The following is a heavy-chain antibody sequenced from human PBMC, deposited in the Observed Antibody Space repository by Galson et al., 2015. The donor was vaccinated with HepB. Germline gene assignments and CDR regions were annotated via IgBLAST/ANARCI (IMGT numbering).Heavy chain of an antibody. CDR1: GFTFSSYS. Sequence: SLRLSCAASGFTFSSYSMNWVRQAPGKGLEWVSSISSSSSYIYYADSVKGRFTISRDNAKNSLYLQMNSLRAEDTAVYYCARGQDGQWELPHYYYYYGMDVWGQGTTVTVSS. D-gene: IGHD1-26*01. CDR2: ISSSSSYI. J-gene: IGHJ6*02. V-gene: IGHV3-21*01. CDR3: ARGQDGQWELPHYYYYYGMDV.